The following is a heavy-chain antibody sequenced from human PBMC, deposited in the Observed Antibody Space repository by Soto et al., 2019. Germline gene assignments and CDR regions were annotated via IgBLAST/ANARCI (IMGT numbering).Heavy chain of an antibody. V-gene: IGHV3-7*01. CDR2: IKLDGSEK. D-gene: IGHD6-25*01. CDR1: GFTFSTYW. J-gene: IGHJ4*02. CDR3: ARGTTAAD. Sequence: EVQLVESGGGLVQPGGSLRLSCADSGFTFSTYWMTWVRQAPGKGLEWVASIKLDGSEKQYVDSVKGRFTISRDNAKESLYLQMNSLRGEDSGMYYCARGTTAADWGQGTRVTVSS.